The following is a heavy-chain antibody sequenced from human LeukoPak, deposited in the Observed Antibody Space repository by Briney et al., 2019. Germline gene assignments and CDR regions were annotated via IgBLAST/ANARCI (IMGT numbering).Heavy chain of an antibody. CDR3: VRHTDP. CDR1: GFNLNSYT. V-gene: IGHV3-21*01. D-gene: IGHD2-21*01. Sequence: GGSLSLSCAVSGFNLNSYTMTWVRQAPGKGLEWVSSFTSPTGSTHYADSLKGRFTMSRDNARNSVFLQMDRLGAEDTAVYYCVRHTDPRGQGTQVTVSS. CDR2: FTSPTGST. J-gene: IGHJ5*02.